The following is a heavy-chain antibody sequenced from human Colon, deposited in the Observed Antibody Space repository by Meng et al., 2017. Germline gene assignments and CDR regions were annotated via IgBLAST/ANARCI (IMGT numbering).Heavy chain of an antibody. Sequence: GGSLRLSCTASGFTFGDYAMSWVRQAPGKGLEWAGFIRSKAYGGITEYAASVKGRFTISRDDSKSIAYLQMNSLKTEDTAVYYCTRAPSSTMVRGVIIPYYFDYWGQGTLVTVSS. CDR1: GFTFGDYA. CDR3: TRAPSSTMVRGVIIPYYFDY. V-gene: IGHV3-49*04. CDR2: IRSKAYGGIT. D-gene: IGHD3-10*01. J-gene: IGHJ4*02.